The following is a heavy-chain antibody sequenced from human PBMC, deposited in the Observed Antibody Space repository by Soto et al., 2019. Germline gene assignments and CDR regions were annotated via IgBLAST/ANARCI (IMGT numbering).Heavy chain of an antibody. D-gene: IGHD6-19*01. V-gene: IGHV1-69*13. J-gene: IGHJ4*02. Sequence: SVKVSCKASGGTFSSYAISWVRQAPGQGLEWMGGIIPIFGTANHAQKFQGGVTITADESTGTAYMELSSLRSEDTAVYYCASQPAEGLVYFDYWGQGTLVTVSS. CDR1: GGTFSSYA. CDR3: ASQPAEGLVYFDY. CDR2: IIPIFGTA.